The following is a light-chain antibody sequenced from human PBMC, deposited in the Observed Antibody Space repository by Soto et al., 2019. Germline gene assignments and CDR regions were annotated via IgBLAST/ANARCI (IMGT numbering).Light chain of an antibody. J-gene: IGKJ2*01. V-gene: IGKV3-15*01. Sequence: EIVMTQSPATVSVSPGERATLSCRASQSVSSKLAWYQQKPGQPPRLLIFDASARATGVPDRFSGRGSGTEFILTISRLQSEDFAVYYCQQYNDWPPYNFGQGTKVDIK. CDR2: DAS. CDR3: QQYNDWPPYN. CDR1: QSVSSK.